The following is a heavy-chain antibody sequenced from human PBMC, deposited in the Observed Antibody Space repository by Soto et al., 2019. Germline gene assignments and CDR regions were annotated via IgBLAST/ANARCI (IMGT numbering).Heavy chain of an antibody. Sequence: EVQLVESGGGLVQPGGSLQLSCATSGFAFRGSAIHWVRQAPGKGLEWVGRIRSKAFNYATAYVASMEGRFTISRDDSRNTAYLRINSLKTEDTAIYYCARPNEEMAFDYWGQGTLVTVSS. CDR3: ARPNEEMAFDY. CDR1: GFAFRGSA. V-gene: IGHV3-73*02. J-gene: IGHJ4*02. CDR2: IRSKAFNYAT.